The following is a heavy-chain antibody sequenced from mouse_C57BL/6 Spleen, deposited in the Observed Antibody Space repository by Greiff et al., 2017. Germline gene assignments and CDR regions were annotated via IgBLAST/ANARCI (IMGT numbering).Heavy chain of an antibody. CDR2: ISNLAYSI. V-gene: IGHV5-15*01. D-gene: IGHD2-10*02. CDR3: ARGYGNYAMDD. J-gene: IGHJ4*01. Sequence: EVKLVESGGGLVQPGGSLKLSCAASGFTFSDYGMAWVRQTPRKGPEWVAFISNLAYSIYYADTVTGRFTISRENAKNTLYLEMSSLRSEDTAMYYCARGYGNYAMDDWGQGTSVTVSS. CDR1: GFTFSDYG.